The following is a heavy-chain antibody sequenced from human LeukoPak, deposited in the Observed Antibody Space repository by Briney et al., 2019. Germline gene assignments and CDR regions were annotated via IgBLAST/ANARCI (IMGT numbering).Heavy chain of an antibody. D-gene: IGHD5-18*01. CDR3: ARDRGIQLWLPNLSLDY. V-gene: IGHV1-46*01. J-gene: IGHJ4*02. Sequence: ASVKVSCKASGYTFTSYYMHWVRQAPGQGLEWMGIINPSGGSTSYAQKFQGRVTMARDTSTSTVYMELSSLRSGDTAVYYCARDRGIQLWLPNLSLDYWGQGTLVTVSS. CDR1: GYTFTSYY. CDR2: INPSGGST.